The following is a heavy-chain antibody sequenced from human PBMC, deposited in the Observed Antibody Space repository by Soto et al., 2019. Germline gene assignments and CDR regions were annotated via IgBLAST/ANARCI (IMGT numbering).Heavy chain of an antibody. CDR1: GGTFSSYT. J-gene: IGHJ6*03. D-gene: IGHD3-10*01. CDR3: AIEKEGGYGSGRNYYSYYYMDV. V-gene: IGHV1-69*08. CDR2: IIPILGIA. Sequence: QVQLVQSGAEVKKPGSSVKVSCKASGGTFSSYTISWVRQAPGQGLEWMGRIIPILGIANYAQKFQGRVTITADKSTSTAYMELGSLRSEDTAVYCCAIEKEGGYGSGRNYYSYYYMDVWGKGTTVTVSS.